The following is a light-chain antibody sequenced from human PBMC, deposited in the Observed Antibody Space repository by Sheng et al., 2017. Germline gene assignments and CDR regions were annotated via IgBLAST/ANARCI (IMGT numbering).Light chain of an antibody. V-gene: IGKV3-15*01. J-gene: IGKJ1*01. Sequence: EIVMTQSPATLSVSPGERATLSCRASQSVSSNLAWYQQKPGQAPRLLIYGASTRATGIPSQVQWAVGLGQSSLSPSAACSLKILLVYYCQQYNNWWTFGQGTKVEIK. CDR1: QSVSSN. CDR3: QQYNNWWT. CDR2: GAS.